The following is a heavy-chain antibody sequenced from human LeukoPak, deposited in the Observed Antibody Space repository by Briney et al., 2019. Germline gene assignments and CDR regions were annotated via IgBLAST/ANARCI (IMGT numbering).Heavy chain of an antibody. Sequence: SVKVSCKAYGYIFTANGISWVRQAPGQGLEWMAWIRTKSGNSNNAQRFQGRVSMTTDPSTTTAYMELRGLRFDDTAVYYCARDNDHGLDIWGEGTVVTVS. CDR3: ARDNDHGLDI. J-gene: IGHJ3*02. V-gene: IGHV1-18*01. CDR2: IRTKSGNS. CDR1: GYIFTANG. D-gene: IGHD1-1*01.